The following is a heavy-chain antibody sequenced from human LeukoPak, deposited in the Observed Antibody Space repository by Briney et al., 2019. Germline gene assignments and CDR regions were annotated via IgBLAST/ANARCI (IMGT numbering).Heavy chain of an antibody. Sequence: TGGSLRLSCTASGFTFSGYSMNWIRQAPGKGLEWVSSFGTRSTSIYHAGSVKGRFAISRDNAKNSLYLQMNSLRAEDTALYYCAREVSEGFDFWGQGTLVTVSS. CDR2: FGTRSTSI. V-gene: IGHV3-21*01. CDR1: GFTFSGYS. CDR3: AREVSEGFDF. J-gene: IGHJ4*02. D-gene: IGHD3-22*01.